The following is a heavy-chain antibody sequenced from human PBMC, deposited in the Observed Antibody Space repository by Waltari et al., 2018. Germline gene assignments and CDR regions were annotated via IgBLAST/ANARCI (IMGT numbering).Heavy chain of an antibody. J-gene: IGHJ6*02. CDR1: GGSISSYY. D-gene: IGHD3-22*01. V-gene: IGHV4-59*01. CDR3: ARDKGRGYYDSGDGYGMDV. Sequence: QVQLQESGPGLVKPSETLSLTCTVSGGSISSYYWSWIRQPPGKGLEWIGYIYYSGSTNYNPALKSRVTISVDTSKNQFSLKLSSVTAADTAVYYCARDKGRGYYDSGDGYGMDVWGQGTTVTVSS. CDR2: IYYSGST.